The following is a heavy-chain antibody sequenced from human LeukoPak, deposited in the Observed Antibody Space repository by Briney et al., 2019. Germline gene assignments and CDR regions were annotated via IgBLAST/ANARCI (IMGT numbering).Heavy chain of an antibody. V-gene: IGHV3-23*01. D-gene: IGHD5-24*01. J-gene: IGHJ4*02. CDR2: ISGGGAST. Sequence: GGSLRLSCAASGFTFSSYGMHWVRQAPGKGLEWVSAISGGGASTYYADSVKGRFTISRDNSKNTLYLQMNSLRAEDTAVYYCAKRDGYNSNYFDYWGQGTLVTVSS. CDR3: AKRDGYNSNYFDY. CDR1: GFTFSSYG.